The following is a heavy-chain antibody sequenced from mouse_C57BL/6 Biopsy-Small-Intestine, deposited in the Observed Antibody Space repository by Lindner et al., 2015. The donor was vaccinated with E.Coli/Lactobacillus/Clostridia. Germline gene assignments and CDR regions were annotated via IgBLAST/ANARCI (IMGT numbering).Heavy chain of an antibody. J-gene: IGHJ2*01. D-gene: IGHD1-1*01. CDR3: ARWYYGSSYDY. V-gene: IGHV1-22*01. Sequence: VQLQESGPELVKPGASVKMSCKASGYTFTDYNMHWVKQSHGKSLEWIGYINPNNGDTTYNQKFKGKATLTVNKSSSTAYMELRSLTSEDSAVYYCARWYYGSSYDYWGQGTTLTVSS. CDR2: INPNNGDT. CDR1: GYTFTDYN.